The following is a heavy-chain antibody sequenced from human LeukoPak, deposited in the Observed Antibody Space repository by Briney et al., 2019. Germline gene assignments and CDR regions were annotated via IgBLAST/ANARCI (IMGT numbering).Heavy chain of an antibody. J-gene: IGHJ4*02. CDR2: ISYDGSNK. V-gene: IGHV3-30-3*01. Sequence: GRSLRLSCAPSGFTFSSYAMHWVRQAPGKGLEWVALISYDGSNKYYADSVKGRFTISRDNSKSTLYVQMNSLRADDTAVYYCAREAYSGYEGTLPYWGQGTLVTVSS. CDR3: AREAYSGYEGTLPY. D-gene: IGHD5-12*01. CDR1: GFTFSSYA.